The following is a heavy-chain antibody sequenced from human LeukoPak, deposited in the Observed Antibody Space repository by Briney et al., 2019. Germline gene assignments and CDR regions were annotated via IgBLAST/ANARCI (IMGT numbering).Heavy chain of an antibody. J-gene: IGHJ4*02. V-gene: IGHV4-39*07. CDR3: ARVPTVTFFDY. CDR1: SDSIISSSYY. Sequence: SETLSLTCTVSSDSIISSSYYWGWIRQPPGKGLEWIGTIYYSGSTYYNPSLKSRVTISVDTSKNQFSLKLSSVTAADTAVYYCARVPTVTFFDYWGQGTLVTVSS. D-gene: IGHD4-17*01. CDR2: IYYSGST.